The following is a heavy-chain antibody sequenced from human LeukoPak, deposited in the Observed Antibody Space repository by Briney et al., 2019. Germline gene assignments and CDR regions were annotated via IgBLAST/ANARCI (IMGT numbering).Heavy chain of an antibody. Sequence: LSGGSLRLSCVASGFSFGNYAMSWVRQAPGKGLQWVAQISGTGGATWYAGFARDRFTISRDNSKKTLHLQMSGLRVEDTAMYYCVKDPRDTYSTNWFASWGQGTLLIVSS. CDR3: VKDPRDTYSTNWFAS. J-gene: IGHJ5*01. CDR2: ISGTGGAT. V-gene: IGHV3-23*01. D-gene: IGHD6-13*01. CDR1: GFSFGNYA.